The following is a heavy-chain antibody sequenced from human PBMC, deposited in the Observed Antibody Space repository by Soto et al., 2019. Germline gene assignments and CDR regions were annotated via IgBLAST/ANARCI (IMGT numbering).Heavy chain of an antibody. CDR1: GYTLTSYG. CDR3: AREVTDIVVVPAATGYYYYYYMDV. D-gene: IGHD2-2*01. V-gene: IGHV1-18*01. CDR2: ISAYNGNT. J-gene: IGHJ6*03. Sequence: GASVKVSCKASGYTLTSYGISWVRQAPGQGLEWMGWISAYNGNTNYAQKLQGRVTMTTDTSTSTAYMELRSLRSDDTAVYYCAREVTDIVVVPAATGYYYYYYMDVWGKGTTVTVSS.